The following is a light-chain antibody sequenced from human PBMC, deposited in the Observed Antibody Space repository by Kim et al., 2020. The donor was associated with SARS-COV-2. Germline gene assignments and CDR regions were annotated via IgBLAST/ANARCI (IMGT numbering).Light chain of an antibody. CDR2: DAS. CDR1: HHITNY. Sequence: DIQMTQSPSSLSASVGDRVTITCQASHHITNYLNWYQQKPGKAPKLLIYDASNLETGVPSRFSGSGSATDFSITIINLQPEDIATYYCQQYDSLPLTFGGGTKVDIK. CDR3: QQYDSLPLT. V-gene: IGKV1-33*01. J-gene: IGKJ4*01.